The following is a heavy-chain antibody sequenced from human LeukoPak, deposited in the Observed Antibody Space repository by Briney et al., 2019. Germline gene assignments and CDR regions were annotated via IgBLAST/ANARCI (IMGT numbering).Heavy chain of an antibody. J-gene: IGHJ4*02. CDR1: GFTFSSYG. V-gene: IGHV3-23*01. Sequence: GGTLRLSCAASGFTFSSYGMSWVRQAPGKGLEWVSGISGSGGSTDYADSVKGRFTISRDKSKNTLYLQMNSLRAENTAVYYCAKELRSYTLFDYWGQGTLVTVSS. D-gene: IGHD3-16*01. CDR2: ISGSGGST. CDR3: AKELRSYTLFDY.